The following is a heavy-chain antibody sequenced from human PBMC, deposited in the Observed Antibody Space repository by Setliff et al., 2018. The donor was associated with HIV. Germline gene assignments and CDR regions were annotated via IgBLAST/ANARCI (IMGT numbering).Heavy chain of an antibody. V-gene: IGHV1-18*01. J-gene: IGHJ4*02. CDR2: ISAYFGDT. D-gene: IGHD3-22*01. CDR3: ARAVGGSNYFDYSGYQDF. Sequence: ASVKVSCKTSGSPFDSYGISWVRQAPGQGLEWMGWISAYFGDTKYAQRFQGRVTMTTDPSTPTAYMELRSLKSEDTAVYYCARAVGGSNYFDYSGYQDFWGQGTRVTVSS. CDR1: GSPFDSYG.